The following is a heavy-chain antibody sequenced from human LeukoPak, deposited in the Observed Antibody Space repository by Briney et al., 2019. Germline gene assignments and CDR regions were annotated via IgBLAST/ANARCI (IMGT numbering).Heavy chain of an antibody. CDR3: ARNYYYDSSGYYRLWDYYYYYMDV. CDR2: ISSSGSYI. CDR1: RFTFSSYS. D-gene: IGHD3-22*01. Sequence: GSLRLSCAASRFTFSSYSMNWVRQAPGKGLEWVSSISSSGSYIYYADSVKGRFTISRDNAKNSLYLQMNSLRAEDTAVYYCARNYYYDSSGYYRLWDYYYYYMDVWGKGTTVTVSS. V-gene: IGHV3-21*01. J-gene: IGHJ6*03.